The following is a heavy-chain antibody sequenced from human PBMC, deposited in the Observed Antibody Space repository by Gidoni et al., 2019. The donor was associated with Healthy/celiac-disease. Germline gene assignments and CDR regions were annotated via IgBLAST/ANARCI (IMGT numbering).Heavy chain of an antibody. CDR2: ISYDGSNK. CDR1: GFTFSSYA. V-gene: IGHV3-30-3*01. CDR3: ARVGHDYSNYRPSGFYYYYSG. J-gene: IGHJ6*01. D-gene: IGHD4-4*01. Sequence: QVQQVESGGGVVQPGRSLGLSCAAPGFTFSSYAMHWVRQAPGMGLEWVAVISYDGSNKYYADSVKGRFTISRDNSKNTLYLQMNSLRAEDTAVYYCARVGHDYSNYRPSGFYYYYSG.